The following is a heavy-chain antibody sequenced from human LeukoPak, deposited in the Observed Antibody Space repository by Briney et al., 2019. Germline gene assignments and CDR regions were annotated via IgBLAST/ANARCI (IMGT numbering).Heavy chain of an antibody. J-gene: IGHJ4*02. V-gene: IGHV3-74*01. CDR3: ARSYDFWSGYFGY. D-gene: IGHD3-3*01. CDR1: GFTFSSYW. Sequence: PGGSLRLSCAAAGFTFSSYWMHWVRQAPGKGLVWVSRINSDGSSTSYADSVKGRFTISRDKAKNTLYLQMNSLRAEDTAVYYCARSYDFWSGYFGYWGQGTLVTVSS. CDR2: INSDGSST.